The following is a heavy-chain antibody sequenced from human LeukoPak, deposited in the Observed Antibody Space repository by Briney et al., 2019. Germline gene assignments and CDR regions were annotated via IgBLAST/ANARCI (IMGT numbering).Heavy chain of an antibody. CDR3: ARVRGDYGGQHVDY. V-gene: IGHV1-2*02. CDR1: GYTFTSYD. D-gene: IGHD4-23*01. CDR2: INPNSGGT. Sequence: ASVKVSCKASGYTFTSYDINWVRQAPGQGLEWMGWINPNSGGTNYAQKFQGRVTMTRDTSISTAYMELSRLRSDDTALYYCARVRGDYGGQHVDYWGQGTLVTVSS. J-gene: IGHJ4*02.